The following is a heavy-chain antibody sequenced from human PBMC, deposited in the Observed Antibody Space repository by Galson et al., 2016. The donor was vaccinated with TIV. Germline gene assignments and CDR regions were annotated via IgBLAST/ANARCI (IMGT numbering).Heavy chain of an antibody. CDR3: ARNLGLGVFDV. D-gene: IGHD7-27*01. J-gene: IGHJ3*01. CDR1: SDSIFNFY. Sequence: ETLSLTCTISSDSIFNFYVSWIRQPPGKGLEWIAYISDSGRSNKSPSLESRVTISVDTSKKQISLKLKSVTAADTAVYYCARNLGLGVFDVWGQGTMVSVSS. V-gene: IGHV4-59*01. CDR2: ISDSGRS.